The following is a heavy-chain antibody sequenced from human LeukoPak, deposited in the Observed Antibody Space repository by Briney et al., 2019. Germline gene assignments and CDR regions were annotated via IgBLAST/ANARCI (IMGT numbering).Heavy chain of an antibody. J-gene: IGHJ4*02. Sequence: KASETLSLTCTVSGGSISSYYWNWIRQPPGKGLEWIGYIYYSGSTNYNPSLKSRVTISVDTSKNQFSLKLSSVTAADTAVYYCARSSSFDYWGQGTLVTVSS. CDR2: IYYSGST. CDR3: ARSSSFDY. CDR1: GGSISSYY. V-gene: IGHV4-59*08. D-gene: IGHD3-10*01.